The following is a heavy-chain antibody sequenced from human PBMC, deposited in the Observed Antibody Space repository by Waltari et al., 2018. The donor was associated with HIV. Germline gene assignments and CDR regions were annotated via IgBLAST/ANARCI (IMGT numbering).Heavy chain of an antibody. CDR3: ASNDRPVYFFDY. J-gene: IGHJ4*01. CDR2: FDPEGDET. D-gene: IGHD3-9*01. CDR1: GYSLTQLS. Sequence: QVVLIESGAEVKQPGGSVKVSCTVDGYSLTQLSMHWVRQAPGKGLEWMGGFDPEGDETIYAQKFQGRLSMTEDTSTDTAYMELRGLRSDDTAVYYCASNDRPVYFFDYWSHGTLVTVSS. V-gene: IGHV1-24*01.